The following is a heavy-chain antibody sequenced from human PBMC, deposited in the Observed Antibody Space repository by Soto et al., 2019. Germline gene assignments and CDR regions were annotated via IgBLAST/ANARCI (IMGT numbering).Heavy chain of an antibody. D-gene: IGHD2-21*02. V-gene: IGHV1-69*13. Sequence: SVKVSCKASGGTFSNHAISWVRQAPGQGLEWVGGIIPMFPTADYAQRFQGRVTITADDSTTTVYMELSGLRSEDTAMYYCARDDATYCGGDCYRYFYYGMDVWGQGTKVTVSS. CDR3: ARDDATYCGGDCYRYFYYGMDV. J-gene: IGHJ6*02. CDR1: GGTFSNHA. CDR2: IIPMFPTA.